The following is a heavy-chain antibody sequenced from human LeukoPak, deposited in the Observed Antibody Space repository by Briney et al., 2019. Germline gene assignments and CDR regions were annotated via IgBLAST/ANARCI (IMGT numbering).Heavy chain of an antibody. V-gene: IGHV3-33*06. D-gene: IGHD6-13*01. CDR2: IWYDGSNK. CDR3: AKGGSSSWYYYYMDV. Sequence: PGRPLRLSCAASGFTFSSYGMHWVRQAPGKGLEWVAVIWYDGSNKYYADSVKGRFTISRDNSKNTLYLQMNSLRAEDTAVYYCAKGGSSSWYYYYMDVWGKGTTVTVSS. J-gene: IGHJ6*03. CDR1: GFTFSSYG.